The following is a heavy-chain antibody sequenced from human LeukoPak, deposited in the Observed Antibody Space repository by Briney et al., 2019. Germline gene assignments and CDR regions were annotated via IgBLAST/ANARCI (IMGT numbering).Heavy chain of an antibody. D-gene: IGHD2-15*01. V-gene: IGHV1-69*13. CDR1: GGIFSNYG. Sequence: SVKVSCKTSGGIFSNYGINWVRQAPGQGLEWMGGIIPIFGSAKYAQKFQGGVTITADESTSTAYMELRRLRYEDTAVYYCAREGGQYCSGGNCYYYYDMDVWGKGTTVSIS. CDR3: AREGGQYCSGGNCYYYYDMDV. CDR2: IIPIFGSA. J-gene: IGHJ6*03.